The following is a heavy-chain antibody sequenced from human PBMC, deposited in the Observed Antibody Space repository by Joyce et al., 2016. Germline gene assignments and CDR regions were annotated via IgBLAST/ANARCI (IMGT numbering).Heavy chain of an antibody. Sequence: QVQLVQSGAEVKKPGASVKVSCKASGYTFTGYYLHWVRQAPGQGLEVMGCIKPDSGGTNYAQKFQGRVTMTRDTSVSTAYMELSRLRSDDTAVYYCARGGYYGPYYFDYWGQGTLVTVSS. CDR3: ARGGYYGPYYFDY. V-gene: IGHV1-2*02. CDR2: IKPDSGGT. CDR1: GYTFTGYY. D-gene: IGHD3-3*01. J-gene: IGHJ4*02.